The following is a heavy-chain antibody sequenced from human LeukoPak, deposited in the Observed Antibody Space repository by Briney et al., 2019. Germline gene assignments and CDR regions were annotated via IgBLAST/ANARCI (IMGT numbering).Heavy chain of an antibody. J-gene: IGHJ4*02. CDR3: ARASYGWRLDYFYY. CDR2: IYHSGST. V-gene: IGHV4-38-2*02. D-gene: IGHD3-10*01. CDR1: GYSISSGYY. Sequence: SETLSLTCTVSGYSISSGYYWGWIRQPPGKGLEWIGSIYHSGSTYYNPSLKSRVTISVDTSKNQFSLKLSSVTAADTAVYYCARASYGWRLDYFYYWGQGTLVTVSS.